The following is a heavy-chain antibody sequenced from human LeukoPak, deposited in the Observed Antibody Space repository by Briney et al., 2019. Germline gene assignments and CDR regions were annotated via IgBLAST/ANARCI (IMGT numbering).Heavy chain of an antibody. V-gene: IGHV3-66*01. D-gene: IGHD4-23*01. CDR3: IGYGGNSV. CDR1: GGSISSYY. CDR2: IYNDGNT. Sequence: PSETLSLTCTVSGGSISSYYWSWIRQPPGKGLEWVSTIYNDGNTYYADSVKGRFTISRDNSMNTLHLQMNSLRAEDTAVYYCIGYGGNSVWGQGTLVTVSS. J-gene: IGHJ4*02.